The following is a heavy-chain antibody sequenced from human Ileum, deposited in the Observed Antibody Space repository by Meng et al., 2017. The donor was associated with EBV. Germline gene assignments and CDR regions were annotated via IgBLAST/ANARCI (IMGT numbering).Heavy chain of an antibody. CDR3: ARGAYTSTWF. CDR1: GDSVSSNSAA. V-gene: IGHV6-1*01. CDR2: TYYRSKWYY. D-gene: IGHD6-13*01. J-gene: IGHJ1*01. Sequence: QFQLQQSGPGLVQPPQTLSPTCAISGDSVSSNSAAWHWIRQSPSRGLEWLGRTYYRSKWYYDYAVSVKSRMTINPDTSKNQFSLQLNSVTPEDTAVYYCARGAYTSTWFWGQGTLVTVSS.